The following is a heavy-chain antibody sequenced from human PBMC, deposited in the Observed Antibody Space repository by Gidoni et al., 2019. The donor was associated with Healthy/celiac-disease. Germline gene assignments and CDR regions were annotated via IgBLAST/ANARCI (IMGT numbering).Heavy chain of an antibody. CDR1: GYTFTGYY. D-gene: IGHD4-17*01. J-gene: IGHJ4*02. V-gene: IGHV1-2*06. CDR3: ARVRWGDYGDYDGRLDY. CDR2: INPNSGGT. Sequence: QVQLVQSGAEVKKPGASVKVSCKASGYTFTGYYMHWVRQAPGQGLEWMGRINPNSGGTNDAQKFQGRVTMTRDTSISTAYMELSRLRSDDTAVYYCARVRWGDYGDYDGRLDYWGQGTLVTVSS.